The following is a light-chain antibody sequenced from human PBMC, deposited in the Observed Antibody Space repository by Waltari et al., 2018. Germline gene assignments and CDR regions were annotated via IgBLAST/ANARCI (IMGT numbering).Light chain of an antibody. J-gene: IGKJ4*01. CDR1: ETVFNY. V-gene: IGKV3-11*01. CDR3: QQRLTWPLT. Sequence: EIVLTQSPATLSLSPGERATLSCRASETVFNYVACYQQRPGQAPRLLIYGASNRATGIPARFSGSGSGTDFALIISSLEPEDSALYYCQQRLTWPLTFGGGTKVEIK. CDR2: GAS.